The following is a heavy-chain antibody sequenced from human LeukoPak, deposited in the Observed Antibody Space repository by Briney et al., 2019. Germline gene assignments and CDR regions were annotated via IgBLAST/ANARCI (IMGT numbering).Heavy chain of an antibody. CDR1: GGTFSSYA. D-gene: IGHD5-18*01. CDR2: IIPIFGTA. CDR3: ATAVDTAMVTAYYYYMDV. Sequence: SVKVSXKASGGTFSSYAISWVRQAPGQGLEWMGGIIPIFGTANYAQKFQGRVTITTDESTSTAYMELSSLRSEDTAVYYCATAVDTAMVTAYYYYMDVWGKGTTVTVSS. J-gene: IGHJ6*03. V-gene: IGHV1-69*05.